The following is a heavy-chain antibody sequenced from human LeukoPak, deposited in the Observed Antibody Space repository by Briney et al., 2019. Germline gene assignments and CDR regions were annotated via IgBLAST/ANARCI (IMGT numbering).Heavy chain of an antibody. CDR3: PRDSRSRARIGGFDP. J-gene: IGHJ5*02. D-gene: IGHD2-2*01. CDR2: IRSKAYGGTT. V-gene: IGHV3-49*03. Sequence: GGSLRLSCTASGFTFGDYAMSWFRQAPGKGLEWVGFIRSKAYGGTTEYAASVKGRFTISRDDSKSIAYLQMNSLKTEDTAVYYCPRDSRSRARIGGFDPWGQGTLVTVSS. CDR1: GFTFGDYA.